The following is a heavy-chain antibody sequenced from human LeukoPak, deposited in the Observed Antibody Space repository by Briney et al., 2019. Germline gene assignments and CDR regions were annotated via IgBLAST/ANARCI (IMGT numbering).Heavy chain of an antibody. CDR2: IIPILGIA. D-gene: IGHD3-22*01. J-gene: IGHJ4*02. Sequence: GASVKVSCKASGCTFSSYAISWMRQAPGQGLEWMGRIIPILGIANYAQKFQGRVTITADKSTSTAYMELSSLRSDDTAVYYCARAYYYASSGYLVYLDYWGQGTLVTVSS. CDR1: GCTFSSYA. CDR3: ARAYYYASSGYLVYLDY. V-gene: IGHV1-69*04.